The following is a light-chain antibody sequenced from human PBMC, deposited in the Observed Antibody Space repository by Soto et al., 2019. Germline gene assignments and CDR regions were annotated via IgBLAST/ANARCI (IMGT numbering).Light chain of an antibody. V-gene: IGLV2-11*01. Sequence: QSVLTQPRSVCGSPGQSVTISCTGTSSDVGGYNYVSWYQQHPGKAPQLMIYDVNKRPSGVPDRFSGSKSGNTASLTISGLRAEDDADYYCCSYAGSYTYVFGTGPKLTVL. CDR2: DVN. CDR3: CSYAGSYTYV. J-gene: IGLJ1*01. CDR1: SSDVGGYNY.